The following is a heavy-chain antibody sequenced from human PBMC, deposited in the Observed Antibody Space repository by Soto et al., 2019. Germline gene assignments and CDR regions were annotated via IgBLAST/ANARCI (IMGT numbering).Heavy chain of an antibody. CDR3: ARDLTGYSSSSGHYYYYMDV. Sequence: GGSLRLSCAASGFTFSSYSMNWVRQAPGKGLEWVSSISSSSSYIYYADSVKGRFTIARDNAKNSLYLQMNSLRAEDTAVYYCARDLTGYSSSSGHYYYYMDVWGKGTTVTVSS. CDR2: ISSSSSYI. V-gene: IGHV3-21*01. CDR1: GFTFSSYS. D-gene: IGHD6-6*01. J-gene: IGHJ6*03.